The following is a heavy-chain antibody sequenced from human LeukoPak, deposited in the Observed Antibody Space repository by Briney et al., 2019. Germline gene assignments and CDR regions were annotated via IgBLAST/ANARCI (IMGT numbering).Heavy chain of an antibody. Sequence: SGTLSLTCAVSGGSISSSSYYWGWIRQPPGKGLEWIGSIYYSGSTYYNPSLKSRVTISVDTSKNQFSLKLSSVTAADTAVYYCARGGRLWFGESNFDYWGQGTLVTVSS. J-gene: IGHJ4*02. CDR3: ARGGRLWFGESNFDY. D-gene: IGHD3-10*01. CDR1: GGSISSSSYY. V-gene: IGHV4-39*07. CDR2: IYYSGST.